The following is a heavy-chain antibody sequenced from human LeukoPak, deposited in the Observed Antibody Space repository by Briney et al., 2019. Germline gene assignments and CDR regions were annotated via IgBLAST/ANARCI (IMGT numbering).Heavy chain of an antibody. D-gene: IGHD1-14*01. CDR3: AKPARTDAFDI. V-gene: IGHV3-48*03. Sequence: GGSLRLSCAASGFTFSFYEMNWVRQAPGKGLEWVSYISSSGSTIYYADSVKGRFTISRDNSKNTLYLQMNSLRAEDTAVYYCAKPARTDAFDIWGQGTMVTVSS. CDR2: ISSSGSTI. CDR1: GFTFSFYE. J-gene: IGHJ3*02.